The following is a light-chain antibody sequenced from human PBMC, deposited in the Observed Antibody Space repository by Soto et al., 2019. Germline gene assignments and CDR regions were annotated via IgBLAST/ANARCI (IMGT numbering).Light chain of an antibody. Sequence: EIVLTQSPGTLSLSPGERATLSCRASQSVSGSSFAWYQQKPGQAPRLLIYGASSRATTIPGRFSGSGSETDFTLTISRLEAEDFAVYFCQQYGSSPSFGGGTKVEIK. V-gene: IGKV3-20*01. CDR3: QQYGSSPS. CDR2: GAS. J-gene: IGKJ4*01. CDR1: QSVSGSS.